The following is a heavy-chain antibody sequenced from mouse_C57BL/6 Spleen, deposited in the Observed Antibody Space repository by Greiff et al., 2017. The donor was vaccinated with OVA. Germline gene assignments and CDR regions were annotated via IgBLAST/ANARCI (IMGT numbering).Heavy chain of an antibody. D-gene: IGHD2-4*01. CDR1: GFTFSSYA. CDR3: ARAFYYDYDEGGAMDY. V-gene: IGHV5-4*01. Sequence: EVHLVESGGGLVKPGGSLKLSCAASGFTFSSYAMSWVRQTPEKRLEWVATISDGGSYTYYPDNVKGRFTISRDNAKNNLYLQMSHLKSEDTAMYYCARAFYYDYDEGGAMDYWGQGTSVTVSS. CDR2: ISDGGSYT. J-gene: IGHJ4*01.